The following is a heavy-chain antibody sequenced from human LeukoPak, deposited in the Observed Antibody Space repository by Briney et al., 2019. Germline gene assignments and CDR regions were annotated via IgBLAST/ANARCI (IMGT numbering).Heavy chain of an antibody. D-gene: IGHD3-16*02. CDR1: GFPFINAW. J-gene: IGHJ4*02. Sequence: GGSSRLSCGASGFPFINAWMSGVRQAPGKGREWVGRIKSTTDGGTTDYAAPVKGSFTISRDDSKNTLYLQMNSLKTEDTAVYYCTTDLDYDYVWGSYRSFTGGLDYWGQGTLVTVSS. CDR2: IKSTTDGGTT. CDR3: TTDLDYDYVWGSYRSFTGGLDY. V-gene: IGHV3-15*01.